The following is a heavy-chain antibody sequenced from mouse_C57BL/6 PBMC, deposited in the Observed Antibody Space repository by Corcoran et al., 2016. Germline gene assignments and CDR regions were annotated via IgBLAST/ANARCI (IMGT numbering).Heavy chain of an antibody. Sequence: EVQLQQSGAELVRPGASVKLSCTASGFNIKDYYMHWVKQRPEQGLEWIGRIDPEDGDTEYAPKFQGKVTMTADTSSNTAYLQLSSLTSEDTAVYYCILDYYGSGVYAMDYWGQGTSVTVSS. J-gene: IGHJ4*01. CDR2: IDPEDGDT. D-gene: IGHD1-1*01. V-gene: IGHV14-1*01. CDR3: ILDYYGSGVYAMDY. CDR1: GFNIKDYY.